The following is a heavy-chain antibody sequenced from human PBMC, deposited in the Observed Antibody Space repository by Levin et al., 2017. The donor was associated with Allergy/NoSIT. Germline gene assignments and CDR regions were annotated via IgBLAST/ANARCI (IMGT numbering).Heavy chain of an antibody. D-gene: IGHD3-22*01. CDR1: FFPFLSPS. V-gene: IGHV3-13*01. CDR3: ARGRTYVSGGYGDY. J-gene: IGHJ4*02. CDR2: AGTMGDT. Sequence: GGSLLLSFFSSFFPFLSPSLPFFLPSPFPFLSFVSGAGTMGDTYYADSVRGRFTISRENDNSSVYLQMNRLRDDATAVYYCARGRTYVSGGYGDYWGPGILVVVSS.